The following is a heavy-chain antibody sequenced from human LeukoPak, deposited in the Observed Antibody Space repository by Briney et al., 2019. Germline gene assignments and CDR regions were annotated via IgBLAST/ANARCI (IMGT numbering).Heavy chain of an antibody. CDR2: IYYSGST. V-gene: IGHV4-39*01. J-gene: IGHJ4*02. CDR1: GGSIISSYY. Sequence: SATLSLPCTVSGGSIISSYYWGWVRQPPGKGVEWIGSIYYSGSTHYNPSLKSQVTISVDTSKTQFSLKLSSVTAADRAVYYCARRELTEPYYDFWSGYPFDYWGQGTLVTISS. CDR3: ARRELTEPYYDFWSGYPFDY. D-gene: IGHD3-3*01.